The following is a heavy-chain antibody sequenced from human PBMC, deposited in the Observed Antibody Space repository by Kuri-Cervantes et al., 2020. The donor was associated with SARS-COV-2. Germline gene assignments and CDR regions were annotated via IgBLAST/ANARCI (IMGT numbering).Heavy chain of an antibody. J-gene: IGHJ4*02. Sequence: GESLKMSCVASGFNFSTTDMHWVRQAPGKGLEWVTFISSDGKNKKCMASGKGRFTISRDNSQNTLHLQMKSLRDEDTAIYYCAKDRAGVHDFWGQGTLVTVSS. CDR1: GFNFSTTD. V-gene: IGHV3-30*18. CDR3: AKDRAGVHDF. CDR2: ISSDGKNK. D-gene: IGHD2-21*01.